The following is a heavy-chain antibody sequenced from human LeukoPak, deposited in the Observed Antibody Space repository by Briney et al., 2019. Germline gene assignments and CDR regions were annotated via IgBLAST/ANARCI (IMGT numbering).Heavy chain of an antibody. CDR2: ISTSSGYI. J-gene: IGHJ4*02. D-gene: IGHD5-18*01. CDR3: ASRIQLWSPVDY. Sequence: GGSLRLSCAASGFTFSSYEMNWVRQAPGKGQEWVSSISTSSGYIYYADSVRVRFTISRDNAKNSLYLQMNSLRAEDTAVYYCASRIQLWSPVDYWGQGTLVTVSS. CDR1: GFTFSSYE. V-gene: IGHV3-21*01.